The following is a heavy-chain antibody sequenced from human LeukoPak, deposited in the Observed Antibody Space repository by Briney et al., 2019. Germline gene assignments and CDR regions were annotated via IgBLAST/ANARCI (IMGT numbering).Heavy chain of an antibody. CDR2: IYHSGNT. V-gene: IGHV4-4*02. J-gene: IGHJ4*02. CDR3: ARVDWYEGLDY. D-gene: IGHD2-21*01. Sequence: SGTLSLTCAVSGDSISSSNGWSWVRQPPGKGLEWIGEIYHSGNTNYNPSLKSRVTISVDKSKNQFSLKLTSVTAADTAVYYCARVDWYEGLDYWGQGTLVTVSS. CDR1: GDSISSSNG.